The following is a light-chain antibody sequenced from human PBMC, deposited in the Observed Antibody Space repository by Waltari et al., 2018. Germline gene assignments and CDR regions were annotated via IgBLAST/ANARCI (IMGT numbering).Light chain of an antibody. Sequence: IVMTQSPDSLAVSLGERDTINCQSRQTVLDSSNKKNYLSWYQQKPGPPPKLLIYWASTRESGVPDRFSGSGSGTDFTLTISSLHAEDVAVYYCQQYYSTPRTFGQGTKVEIK. CDR2: WAS. CDR1: QTVLDSSNKKNY. CDR3: QQYYSTPRT. V-gene: IGKV4-1*01. J-gene: IGKJ1*01.